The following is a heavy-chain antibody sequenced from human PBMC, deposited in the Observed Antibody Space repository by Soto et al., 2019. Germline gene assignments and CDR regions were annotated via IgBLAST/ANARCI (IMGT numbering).Heavy chain of an antibody. J-gene: IGHJ6*02. D-gene: IGHD3-3*01. CDR2: INPNSGGT. V-gene: IGHV1-2*04. CDR1: GYTFTGYY. CDR3: AREGRFLEWLLYSGHYGMDV. Sequence: ASVKVSCKASGYTFTGYYMHWVRQAPGQGLEWMGWINPNSGGTNYAQKFQGWVTMTRDTSISTAYMELSRLRSDDTAVYYCAREGRFLEWLLYSGHYGMDVWGQGTTVTVSS.